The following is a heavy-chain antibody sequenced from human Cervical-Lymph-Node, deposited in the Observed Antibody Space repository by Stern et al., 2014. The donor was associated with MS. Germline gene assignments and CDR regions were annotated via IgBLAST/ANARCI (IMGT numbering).Heavy chain of an antibody. CDR1: GYTFTSYY. CDR2: INPSGGST. V-gene: IGHV1-46*03. CDR3: AREDRGSLRLYFGMDV. D-gene: IGHD3-16*01. Sequence: QVQLVESGAEVKKPGASVKVSCKASGYTFTSYYIHWVRQAPGQGLEWMGTINPSGGSTTYAHQFQGRVHMTSDSSTSTVSLDVRSLRAGDTAVYCCAREDRGSLRLYFGMDVWGQGTTVTVSS. J-gene: IGHJ6*02.